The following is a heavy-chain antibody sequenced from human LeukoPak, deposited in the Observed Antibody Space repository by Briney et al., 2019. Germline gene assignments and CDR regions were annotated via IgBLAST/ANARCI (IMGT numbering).Heavy chain of an antibody. V-gene: IGHV4-61*01. J-gene: IGHJ5*02. D-gene: IGHD4-23*01. CDR2: IYNGVNT. Sequence: SETLSLTCTVSGASVSSASYWSWIRQPPGKGVEWIAHIYNGVNTNYNPSLKSRVTISVDTSKNQFSLKLSSVTAADTAVYYCARGTVGNWFDPWGQGTLVTVSS. CDR1: GASVSSASY. CDR3: ARGTVGNWFDP.